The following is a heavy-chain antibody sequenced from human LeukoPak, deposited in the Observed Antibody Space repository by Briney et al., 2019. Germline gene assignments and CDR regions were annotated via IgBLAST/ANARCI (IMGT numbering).Heavy chain of an antibody. V-gene: IGHV4-39*07. CDR1: GGSISSSSYY. CDR3: ARNRYYYDSSGYYDY. D-gene: IGHD3-22*01. Sequence: SETLSLTCTVSGGSISSSSYYWGWIRQPPGKGLEWIGSIYYSGSTYYNPSLKSRVTISVDTSKNQFSLKLSSVTAADTAVYYCARNRYYYDSSGYYDYWGQGTLVTVSS. CDR2: IYYSGST. J-gene: IGHJ4*02.